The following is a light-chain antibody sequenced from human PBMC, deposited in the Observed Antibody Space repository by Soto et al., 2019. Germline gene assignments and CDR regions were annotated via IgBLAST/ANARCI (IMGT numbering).Light chain of an antibody. CDR2: GAS. CDR1: QSVSSN. Sequence: EIVMTQSPATLSVSPGERATLSCRASQSVSSNLAWYQQKPGQAPRLLNYGASTRATGIPARFSGSRSGTEFTLTISSLQSEDFAVYYCQQYNNWPRTFGQGTKVEIK. V-gene: IGKV3-15*01. CDR3: QQYNNWPRT. J-gene: IGKJ1*01.